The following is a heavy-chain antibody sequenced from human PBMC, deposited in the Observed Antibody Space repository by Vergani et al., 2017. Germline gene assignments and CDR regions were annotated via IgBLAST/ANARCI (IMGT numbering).Heavy chain of an antibody. D-gene: IGHD2-2*01. CDR3: SRGGFDCSSTSCYLDYYYYGMDV. J-gene: IGHJ6*02. V-gene: IGHV1-2*02. CDR2: INPNSGGT. CDR1: GYTFTGYY. Sequence: QVQLVQSGAEVKKPGASVKVSCKASGYTFTGYYMHWVRQAPGQGLEWMGWINPNSGGTNYAQKFQGRVTMTRDTSISTAYMELSRLRSDDTAVFYCSRGGFDCSSTSCYLDYYYYGMDVWGQGTLVTVSS.